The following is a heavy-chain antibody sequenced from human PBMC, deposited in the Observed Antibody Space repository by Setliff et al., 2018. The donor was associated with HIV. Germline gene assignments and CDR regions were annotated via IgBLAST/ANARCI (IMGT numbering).Heavy chain of an antibody. CDR1: GDSISSHF. D-gene: IGHD2-8*01. J-gene: IGHJ5*02. CDR2: FRPSGNTYYANP. CDR3: ARRGRDGVFIMFATGFDP. Sequence: SETLSLTCTVSGDSISSHFWSWIRQPAGKGLEWIGRFRPSGNTYYANPYYNPSLKSRVTMSVDTSKSQFSLKLNSVTAADTAVYYCARRGRDGVFIMFATGFDPWGQGALVTVSS. V-gene: IGHV4-4*07.